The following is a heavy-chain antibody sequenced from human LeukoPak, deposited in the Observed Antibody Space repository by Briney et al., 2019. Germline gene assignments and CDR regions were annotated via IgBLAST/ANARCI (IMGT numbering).Heavy chain of an antibody. CDR1: GFTFSSYG. Sequence: PGGSLRLSCAASGFTFSSYGMHWVRQAPGKGLEWVAVISYDGSNKYYADSVKGRFTISRDNSKNTLCLQMNSLRAEDTAVYYCAKDTVLKILPRKYYYYYGMDVWGQGTTVTVSS. V-gene: IGHV3-30*18. J-gene: IGHJ6*02. D-gene: IGHD3-9*01. CDR3: AKDTVLKILPRKYYYYYGMDV. CDR2: ISYDGSNK.